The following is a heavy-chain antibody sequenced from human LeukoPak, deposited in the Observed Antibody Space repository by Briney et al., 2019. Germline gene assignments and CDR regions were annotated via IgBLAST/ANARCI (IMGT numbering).Heavy chain of an antibody. CDR2: IKEDGSEK. CDR1: GFTFSNYW. V-gene: IGHV3-7*01. D-gene: IGHD3-10*01. J-gene: IGHJ4*02. Sequence: GGSLRLSCAASGFTFSNYWMGWVRQPPGKGLQWVANIKEDGSEKYYVDSVKGRFTISRDNAKNSVYLQMNSLRVEDTAVYYCARRPFGADYWGQGTLVTVSS. CDR3: ARRPFGADY.